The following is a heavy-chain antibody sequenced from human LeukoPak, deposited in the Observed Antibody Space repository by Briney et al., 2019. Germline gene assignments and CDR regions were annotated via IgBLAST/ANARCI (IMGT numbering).Heavy chain of an antibody. Sequence: GGSLRLSCAASGFTLSSYWMNWVRQAPGKGLEWVANIKQDGSEKNYVDSVKGRFTISRDNAKNSLYLQMNSLRAEDTAVYYCARDVTTAAAGLAYFDYWGQGTLVTVSS. CDR2: IKQDGSEK. V-gene: IGHV3-7*01. J-gene: IGHJ4*02. D-gene: IGHD6-13*01. CDR3: ARDVTTAAAGLAYFDY. CDR1: GFTLSSYW.